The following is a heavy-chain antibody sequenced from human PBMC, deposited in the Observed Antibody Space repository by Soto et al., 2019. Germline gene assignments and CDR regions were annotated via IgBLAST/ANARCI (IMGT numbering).Heavy chain of an antibody. V-gene: IGHV1-69*13. CDR2: IIPIFGTA. D-gene: IGHD3-3*01. CDR3: ASAIFGVVIIDGLYYYGMDV. Sequence: SVKVSCKASGGTFSSYAISWVRQAPGQGLEWMGGIIPIFGTANYAQKFQGRVTITADESTSTAYMELSSLRSEDTAAYYCASAIFGVVIIDGLYYYGMDVWGQGTTVTVSS. J-gene: IGHJ6*02. CDR1: GGTFSSYA.